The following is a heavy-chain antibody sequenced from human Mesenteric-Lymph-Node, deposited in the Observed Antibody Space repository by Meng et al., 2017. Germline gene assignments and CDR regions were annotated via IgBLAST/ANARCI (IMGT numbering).Heavy chain of an antibody. CDR3: ARETARSGSPVGY. D-gene: IGHD1-26*01. V-gene: IGHV1-69*01. CDR2: IIPIFGTA. Sequence: QGEPGQSGAEVKKPGASVKLSCKASGHSLTSSYMHWVRQAPGQGLEWMGGIIPIFGTANYAQKFQGRVTITADESTSTAYMELSSLRSEDTAVYYCARETARSGSPVGYWGQGTLVTVSS. CDR1: GHSLTSSY. J-gene: IGHJ4*02.